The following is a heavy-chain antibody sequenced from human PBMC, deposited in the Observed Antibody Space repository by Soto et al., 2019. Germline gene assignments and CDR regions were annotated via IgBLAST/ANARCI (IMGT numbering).Heavy chain of an antibody. CDR3: ARGVLEWEEGGGSYAFDI. Sequence: GGSLRLSCAASGFTFSSYWMSWVRQAPGKGLEWVANIKQDGSEKYYVDSVKGRFTISRDNAKNSLYLQMNSLRAEDTAVYYCARGVLEWEEGGGSYAFDIWGQGTMVTVSS. CDR2: IKQDGSEK. J-gene: IGHJ3*02. V-gene: IGHV3-7*05. D-gene: IGHD1-26*01. CDR1: GFTFSSYW.